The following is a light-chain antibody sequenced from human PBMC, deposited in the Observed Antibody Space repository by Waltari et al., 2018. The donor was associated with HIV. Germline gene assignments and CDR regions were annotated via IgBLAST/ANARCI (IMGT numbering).Light chain of an antibody. CDR3: CSYSDSGTIL. V-gene: IGLV2-14*03. J-gene: IGLJ2*01. CDR2: DVT. Sequence: SALPQPASVSGSPRPSIPIPCLGPSSDIGSFDYAPWYQQHPDKAPKLILYDVTYRPSGVSGRFSGSRSGSMASLTISGLQPEDEADYFCCSYSDSGTILFGGGTRVTVL. CDR1: SSDIGSFDY.